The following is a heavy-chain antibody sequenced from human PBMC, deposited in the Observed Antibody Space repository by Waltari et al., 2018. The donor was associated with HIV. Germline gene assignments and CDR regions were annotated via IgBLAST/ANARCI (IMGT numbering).Heavy chain of an antibody. D-gene: IGHD2-15*01. CDR3: ASMKGGNRYNWFDP. Sequence: EVQLVESGGGLVQPGGSLRLSCAASGFTFSSYWMRWVRQAPGKGLEWVANIKQDGSEKYYVDSVKGRFTISRDNAKNSLYLQMNSLRAEDTAVYYCASMKGGNRYNWFDPWGQGTLVTVSS. CDR2: IKQDGSEK. CDR1: GFTFSSYW. J-gene: IGHJ5*02. V-gene: IGHV3-7*01.